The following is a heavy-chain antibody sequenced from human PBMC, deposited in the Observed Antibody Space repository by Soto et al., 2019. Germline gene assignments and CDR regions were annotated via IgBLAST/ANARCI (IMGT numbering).Heavy chain of an antibody. Sequence: PGESLKISCKGTGYSFSTYWIAWVRQMPGKGLEWMGIIYPGDSDTRYSPSFQGQVTISADKSISTAYLQWSSLKASDTAMYYCARHPKLITGYRYFDYWGQGTPVTVSS. J-gene: IGHJ4*02. CDR3: ARHPKLITGYRYFDY. D-gene: IGHD3-16*01. V-gene: IGHV5-51*01. CDR2: IYPGDSDT. CDR1: GYSFSTYW.